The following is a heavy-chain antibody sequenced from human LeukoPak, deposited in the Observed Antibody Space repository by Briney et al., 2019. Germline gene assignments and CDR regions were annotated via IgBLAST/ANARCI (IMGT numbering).Heavy chain of an antibody. CDR1: GYTFSVYG. V-gene: IGHV1-18*01. Sequence: ASVKVSCKASGYTFSVYGITWVRQAPGQGLEWMGWISAYNGNTNYAQKLQGRVTMTTDTSTSTAYMELRSLRSDDTAVYYCARDLDYDYVWGSYNYFDYWGQGTLVTVSS. CDR3: ARDLDYDYVWGSYNYFDY. CDR2: ISAYNGNT. J-gene: IGHJ4*02. D-gene: IGHD3-16*01.